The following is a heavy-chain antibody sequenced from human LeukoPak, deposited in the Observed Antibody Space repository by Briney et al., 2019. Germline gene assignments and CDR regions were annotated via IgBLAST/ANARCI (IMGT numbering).Heavy chain of an antibody. CDR2: ISAYNGNT. CDR3: ARGVGRSYDLDY. Sequence: GASVKVSCKASGYTFTSYGISWVRQAPGQGLEWMGWISAYNGNTDYAQSLQGRVTMTIDTSTSTVYMELRSLRSDDTAVYHCARGVGRSYDLDYWGQGTLVTVSS. J-gene: IGHJ4*02. CDR1: GYTFTSYG. D-gene: IGHD3-16*01. V-gene: IGHV1-18*01.